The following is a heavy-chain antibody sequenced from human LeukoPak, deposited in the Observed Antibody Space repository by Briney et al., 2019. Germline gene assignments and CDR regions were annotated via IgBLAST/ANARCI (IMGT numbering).Heavy chain of an antibody. Sequence: ASVKVSCKASGYTFTSYGISWVRQAPGQGLEWMGWISAYNGNTNYAQKLQGRVTMTTDTSTSTAYMELRSLRSDDTAVYFCARVPVKAFYDSSGYLDFWGLGTLVTVSS. J-gene: IGHJ4*02. V-gene: IGHV1-18*01. D-gene: IGHD3-22*01. CDR2: ISAYNGNT. CDR3: ARVPVKAFYDSSGYLDF. CDR1: GYTFTSYG.